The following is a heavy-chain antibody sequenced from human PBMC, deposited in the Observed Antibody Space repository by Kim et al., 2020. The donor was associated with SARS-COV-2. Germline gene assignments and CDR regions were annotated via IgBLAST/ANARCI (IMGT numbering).Heavy chain of an antibody. CDR3: ARGVGYRPPPDY. J-gene: IGHJ4*02. Sequence: NYAQKFQGRVTMTRDTSISTAYMELSRLRSDDTAVYYCARGVGYRPPPDYWGQGTLVTVSS. V-gene: IGHV1-2*02. D-gene: IGHD3-16*02.